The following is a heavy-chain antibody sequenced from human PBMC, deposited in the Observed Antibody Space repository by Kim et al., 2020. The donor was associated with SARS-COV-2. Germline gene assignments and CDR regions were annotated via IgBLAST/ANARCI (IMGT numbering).Heavy chain of an antibody. Sequence: GGSLRLSCVASEFIFTGNAMAWVRQAPGKGLEWISTFSRTSGAAYYADFVKGRFTISRDHSKNTLYLQMTSLRADDTAVYYCAKERETGYFDYWGQGALV. CDR2: FSRTSGAA. V-gene: IGHV3-23*01. J-gene: IGHJ4*02. CDR3: AKERETGYFDY. D-gene: IGHD3-9*01. CDR1: EFIFTGNA.